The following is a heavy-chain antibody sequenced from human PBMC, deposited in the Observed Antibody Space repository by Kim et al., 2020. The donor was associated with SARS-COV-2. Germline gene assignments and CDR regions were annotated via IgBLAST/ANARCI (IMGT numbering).Heavy chain of an antibody. D-gene: IGHD3-22*01. J-gene: IGHJ3*02. CDR3: AADYDSSGYFYAFDI. V-gene: IGHV1-69*01. Sequence: QKFQGRVTITADESTSTAYMELSSLRSEDTAVYYCAADYDSSGYFYAFDIWGQGTMVTVSS.